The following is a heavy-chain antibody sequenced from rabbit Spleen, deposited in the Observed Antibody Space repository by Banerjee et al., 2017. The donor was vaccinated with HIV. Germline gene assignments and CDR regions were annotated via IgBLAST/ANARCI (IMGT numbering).Heavy chain of an antibody. CDR1: GVSLNDKDV. J-gene: IGHJ4*01. V-gene: IGHV1S45*01. CDR2: INIVTGKS. D-gene: IGHD2-1*01. CDR3: GRGSATMTMVITGYYLSL. Sequence: EQLEESGGGLVKPEGSLTLTCKASGVSLNDKDVMCWVRQAPGKGLEWIACINIVTGKSVYASWAKGRFTISKTSSTTVTLQMTRLTAADTATYFCGRGSATMTMVITGYYLSLWGPGTLVTVS.